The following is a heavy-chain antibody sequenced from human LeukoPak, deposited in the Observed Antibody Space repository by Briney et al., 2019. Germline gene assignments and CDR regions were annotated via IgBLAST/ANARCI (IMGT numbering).Heavy chain of an antibody. J-gene: IGHJ6*03. V-gene: IGHV4-59*01. CDR2: IYYSGST. CDR3: ARYRHYYYYMDV. CDR1: GGSISSYY. Sequence: PSETLSLTCTVSGGSISSYYWSWIRQPPGKGLEWIGYIYYSGSTNYNPSLKSRVTISVDTSKNLFSLKLSSVTAADTAVYYCARYRHYYYYMDVWGKGTTVTVSS. D-gene: IGHD4-11*01.